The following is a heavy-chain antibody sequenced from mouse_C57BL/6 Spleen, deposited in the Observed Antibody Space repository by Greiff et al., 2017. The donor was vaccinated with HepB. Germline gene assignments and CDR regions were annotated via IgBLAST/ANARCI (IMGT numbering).Heavy chain of an antibody. CDR1: GFTFSDYG. Sequence: EVHLVESGGGLVKPGGSLKLSCAASGFTFSDYGMHWVRQAPEKGLEWVAYISSGSSTIYYADTVKGRFTISRDNAKNTLFLQMTSLRSEDSAMYYCAKNWAWFAYWGQGTLVTVSA. J-gene: IGHJ3*01. CDR2: ISSGSSTI. CDR3: AKNWAWFAY. V-gene: IGHV5-17*01. D-gene: IGHD4-1*01.